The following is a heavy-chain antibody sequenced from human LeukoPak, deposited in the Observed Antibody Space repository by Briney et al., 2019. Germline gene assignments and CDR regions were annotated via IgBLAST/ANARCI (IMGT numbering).Heavy chain of an antibody. CDR2: ISSSGSTI. Sequence: GGSLRLSRAASGFTFSSYEMNWVRQAPGKGLEWVSYISSSGSTIYYADSVKGRFTISRDNAKNSLYLQMNSLRAEDTAVYYCARVGYSSGWPYFDYWGQGTLVTVSS. CDR1: GFTFSSYE. J-gene: IGHJ4*02. CDR3: ARVGYSSGWPYFDY. V-gene: IGHV3-48*03. D-gene: IGHD6-19*01.